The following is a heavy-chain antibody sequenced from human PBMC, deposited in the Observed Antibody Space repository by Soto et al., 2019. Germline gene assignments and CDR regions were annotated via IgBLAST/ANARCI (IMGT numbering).Heavy chain of an antibody. D-gene: IGHD3-3*01. Sequence: PGGSLRLSCAASGFTFSSYAMSWVRQAPGKGLEWVSAISGSGGSTYYADSVKGRFTISRDNSKNTLYLQMNSLRAEDTAVYYCAKDKAVGAYDFWSGYYRGWFDPWGQGTLVTVSS. V-gene: IGHV3-23*01. CDR1: GFTFSSYA. CDR3: AKDKAVGAYDFWSGYYRGWFDP. J-gene: IGHJ5*02. CDR2: ISGSGGST.